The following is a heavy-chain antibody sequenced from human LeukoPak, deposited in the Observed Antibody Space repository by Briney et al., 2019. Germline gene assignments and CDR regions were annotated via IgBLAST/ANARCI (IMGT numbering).Heavy chain of an antibody. J-gene: IGHJ4*02. V-gene: IGHV3-23*01. Sequence: PGGSLRLSCAASGFPFSSYAMSWVRQAPGKGLEWVSGLSTNGGSTSYADSVKGRFTISRDNPRNTLYMEMNSLRAEDTAVYYCSVMHRYYDGSGYWVQWGQGTLVTVSS. D-gene: IGHD3-22*01. CDR2: LSTNGGST. CDR1: GFPFSSYA. CDR3: SVMHRYYDGSGYWVQ.